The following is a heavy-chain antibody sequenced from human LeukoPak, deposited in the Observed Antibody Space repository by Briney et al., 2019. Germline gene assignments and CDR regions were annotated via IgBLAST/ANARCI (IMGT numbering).Heavy chain of an antibody. CDR2: ISSSSSYI. D-gene: IGHD2-2*01. Sequence: GGSLRLSCAASGISFSDYYMSWVRQAPGKGLEWVSSISSSSSYIYYADSVKGRFTISRDNAKNSLYLQMNSLRAEDTAVYYCARSRCARSSTSCRPFDPWGQGTLVTVSS. J-gene: IGHJ5*02. CDR1: GISFSDYY. CDR3: ARSRCARSSTSCRPFDP. V-gene: IGHV3-21*01.